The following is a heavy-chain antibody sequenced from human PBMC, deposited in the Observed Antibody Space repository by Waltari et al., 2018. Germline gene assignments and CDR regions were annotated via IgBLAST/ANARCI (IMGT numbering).Heavy chain of an antibody. CDR1: GGSFSGYY. J-gene: IGHJ3*02. D-gene: IGHD6-19*01. CDR3: ARAGAWYAFDI. CDR2: INHSGSS. Sequence: QVQLQQWGAGLLKPSETLSLTCAVYGGSFSGYYWSWIRQPPGKGLEWIGEINHSGSSNYNPSLKSRVSISIDTSKSQFSLKLSSVTAADTAVYYCARAGAWYAFDIWGQGTMVTVSS. V-gene: IGHV4-34*01.